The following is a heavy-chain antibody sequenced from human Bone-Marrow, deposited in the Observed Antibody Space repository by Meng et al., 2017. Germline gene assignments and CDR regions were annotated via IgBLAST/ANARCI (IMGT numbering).Heavy chain of an antibody. Sequence: QVQPQDSGPGLVKPSQTLSLTCTVSGGSISSGNHYWSWIRQHPGKGLEYIGYIYYSGSTYYNPSLKSRVIISVDTSKNQFSLRLNSVTAADTAVYYCASLYGDSSVWYLDLWGRGTLVTVSS. J-gene: IGHJ2*01. CDR1: GGSISSGNHY. V-gene: IGHV4-31*03. D-gene: IGHD4-17*01. CDR3: ASLYGDSSVWYLDL. CDR2: IYYSGST.